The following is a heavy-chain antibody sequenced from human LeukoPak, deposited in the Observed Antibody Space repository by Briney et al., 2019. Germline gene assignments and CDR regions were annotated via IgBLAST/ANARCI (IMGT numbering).Heavy chain of an antibody. Sequence: GGSLRLSCAASGFTFSSYAMHWVRQAPGKGLEWVAVISYDGSNKYYADSVKGRFTISRDNSKNTLYLQMNSLRAEDTAVYYCARDRTYYYDSSGYYPDYWGQGTLVTVSS. CDR1: GFTFSSYA. CDR2: ISYDGSNK. V-gene: IGHV3-30-3*01. J-gene: IGHJ4*02. D-gene: IGHD3-22*01. CDR3: ARDRTYYYDSSGYYPDY.